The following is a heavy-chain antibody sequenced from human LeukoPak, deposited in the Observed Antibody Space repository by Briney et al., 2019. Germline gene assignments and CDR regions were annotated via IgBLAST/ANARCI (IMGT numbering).Heavy chain of an antibody. CDR1: GYSFTSYW. D-gene: IGHD4-17*01. CDR2: IYPGDSDT. V-gene: IGHV5-51*01. Sequence: GECLKISCKGSGYSFTSYWIGWVRQMPGKGLGWMGIIYPGDSDTTYSPSFQGQVTISADKSISTAYLQWSSLKASDTAMYYCARAPTTVTAAAFDIWGQGTMVTVSS. CDR3: ARAPTTVTAAAFDI. J-gene: IGHJ3*02.